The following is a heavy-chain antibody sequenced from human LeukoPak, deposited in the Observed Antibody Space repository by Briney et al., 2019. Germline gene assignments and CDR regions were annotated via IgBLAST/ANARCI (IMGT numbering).Heavy chain of an antibody. Sequence: ASVKVSCKASGYTFTAYYVHWVRQAPGQGLEWMGWINPHSGGINYAPKFQGRVSMTRDTSISTAYMELSRLLSDDTAVYFCARDSKAAGDPRDEDWGQGTLVTVSS. J-gene: IGHJ4*02. CDR2: INPHSGGI. CDR1: GYTFTAYY. V-gene: IGHV1-2*02. D-gene: IGHD7-27*01. CDR3: ARDSKAAGDPRDED.